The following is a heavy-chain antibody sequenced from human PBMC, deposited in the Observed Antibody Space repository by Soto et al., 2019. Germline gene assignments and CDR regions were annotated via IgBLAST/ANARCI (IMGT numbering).Heavy chain of an antibody. Sequence: SETLSLTCSVSGGSVSRDSNFWSWIRQPPGKGLEWIGYIYYSGPSRYNPSLESRVTISIDSSKNQVSLTLTSVTAADTAVYYCARGYSHYAHWGRGTLVTVSS. J-gene: IGHJ4*02. V-gene: IGHV4-61*01. D-gene: IGHD4-4*01. CDR3: ARGYSHYAH. CDR1: GGSVSRDSNF. CDR2: IYYSGPS.